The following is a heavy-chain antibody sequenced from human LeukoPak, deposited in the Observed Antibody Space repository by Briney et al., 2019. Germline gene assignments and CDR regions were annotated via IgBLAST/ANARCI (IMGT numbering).Heavy chain of an antibody. V-gene: IGHV3-23*01. CDR3: AKDNYGSSVY. D-gene: IGHD3-10*01. Sequence: GGTLRLSCAASGFTFSSYGMSWVRQAPGKGLEWVSGISGSGGCTYYADSVKGRFTISRDNSKNTLYLQMNSLRAEDTAVYYCAKDNYGSSVYWGQGTLVTVSS. J-gene: IGHJ4*02. CDR1: GFTFSSYG. CDR2: ISGSGGCT.